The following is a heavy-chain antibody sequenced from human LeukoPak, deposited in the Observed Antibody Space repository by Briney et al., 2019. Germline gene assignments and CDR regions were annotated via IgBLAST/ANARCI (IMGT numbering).Heavy chain of an antibody. CDR3: ATEYVRGVIRDTFDI. D-gene: IGHD3-10*02. CDR1: GPTPAVLS. J-gene: IGHJ3*02. CDR2: CDPEDGET. Sequence: ASVTVSCQVYGPTPAVLSTHWERPAAGKGREWMGGCDPEDGETIYAQKFRGRSTMAEDTSTDTAYMELSSLRSEDTAVYYCATEYVRGVIRDTFDIWGQGTMVTVSS. V-gene: IGHV1-24*01.